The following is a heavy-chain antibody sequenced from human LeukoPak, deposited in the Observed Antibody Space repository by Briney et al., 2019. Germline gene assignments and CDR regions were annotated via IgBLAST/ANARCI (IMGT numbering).Heavy chain of an antibody. D-gene: IGHD6-13*01. V-gene: IGHV3-23*01. J-gene: IGHJ4*02. CDR1: GFTFSSYG. CDR3: AKDQGYSSSWHDY. CDR2: ISGSGGST. Sequence: GGTLRLSCAASGFTFSSYGMSWVRQAPGKGLEWVSAISGSGGSTYYADSVKGRFTISRDNSKNTLYLQMNSLRAEDSAVYYCAKDQGYSSSWHDYWGQGALVTVSS.